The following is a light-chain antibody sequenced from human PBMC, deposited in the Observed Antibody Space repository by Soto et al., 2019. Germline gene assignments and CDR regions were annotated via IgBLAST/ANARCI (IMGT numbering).Light chain of an antibody. CDR2: GAS. CDR3: QQYNSWPLT. CDR1: QSVSSN. V-gene: IGKV3-15*01. Sequence: IVMTQYPATLSLSPGERATLSCRASQSVSSNLAWYQQKHGQAPRLLIYGASTRATGIPARFSGSVSGTEGTLTISSLKYEDGAVYYCQQYNSWPLTFGGGTKVDNK. J-gene: IGKJ4*01.